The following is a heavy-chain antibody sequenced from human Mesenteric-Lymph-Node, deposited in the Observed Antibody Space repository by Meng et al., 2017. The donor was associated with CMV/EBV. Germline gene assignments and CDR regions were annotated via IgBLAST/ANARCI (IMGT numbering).Heavy chain of an antibody. CDR2: ISSSGSGI. Sequence: GGSLRLSCAASGFIFSDYYMSWIRQAPGKGLEWVSYISSSGSGIYYADSVKGRFTISRDNAKNSLYLQMNSLRAEDTALYYCAKKEVYYASGRSPFDYWGQGKLVTVSS. J-gene: IGHJ4*02. CDR1: GFIFSDYY. V-gene: IGHV3-11*04. D-gene: IGHD3-10*01. CDR3: AKKEVYYASGRSPFDY.